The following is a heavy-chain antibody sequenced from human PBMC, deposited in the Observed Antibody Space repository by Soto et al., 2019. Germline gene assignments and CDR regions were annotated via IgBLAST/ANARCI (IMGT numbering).Heavy chain of an antibody. CDR2: INPSGGST. D-gene: IGHD5-12*01. CDR3: ARELYTGMVATGY. V-gene: IGHV1-46*01. Sequence: QVQLVQSGAEVKKPGASVKVSCKASGYTFTSYYMHWVRQAPGQGLEWMGIINPSGGSTTYAQKFQGRDTMTRDTSTSTVYMELSSLRSEDTAVYYCARELYTGMVATGYWGQGTLVTVSS. J-gene: IGHJ4*02. CDR1: GYTFTSYY.